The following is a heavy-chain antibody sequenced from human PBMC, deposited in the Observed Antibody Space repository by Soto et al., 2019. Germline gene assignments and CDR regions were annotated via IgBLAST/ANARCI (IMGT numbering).Heavy chain of an antibody. V-gene: IGHV4-61*01. CDR2: VYYSGST. CDR3: VRDPGLEPHDYYGMDV. D-gene: IGHD1-1*01. CDR1: GGSVRSGRYY. Sequence: QVQLQESGPGLVRPSETLSLTCTVSGGSVRSGRYYWGWIRQPPGKGLEWIGYVYYSGSTNYNPSLKSRATISIDTFNDQFSLKLTSVTAADTAVYYCVRDPGLEPHDYYGMDVW. J-gene: IGHJ6*01.